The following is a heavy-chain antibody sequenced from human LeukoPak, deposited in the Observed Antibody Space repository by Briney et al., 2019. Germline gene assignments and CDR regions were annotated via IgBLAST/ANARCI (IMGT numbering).Heavy chain of an antibody. CDR3: ATDGFFPFLGDGGNPGGY. J-gene: IGHJ4*02. V-gene: IGHV1-24*01. CDR1: GYTLTELS. D-gene: IGHD4-23*01. Sequence: ASAKVSCKVSGYTLTELSMHWVRQAPGKGLEWMGGFDPEDGETIYAQKFQGRVTMTEDTSTDTAYMELSSLRSEDTAVYYCATDGFFPFLGDGGNPGGYWGQGTLVTVSS. CDR2: FDPEDGET.